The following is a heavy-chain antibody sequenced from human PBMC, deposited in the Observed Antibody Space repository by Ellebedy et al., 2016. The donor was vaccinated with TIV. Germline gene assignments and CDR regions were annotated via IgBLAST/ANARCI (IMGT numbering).Heavy chain of an antibody. V-gene: IGHV3-7*01. CDR2: IKQDGSEK. Sequence: PGGSLRLSCAASGFTFSNYWMSWVRQAPGKGLEWVANIKQDGSEKYYVDSVKGRFTISRDNAKNSLYLQMNSLRAEDTAAYYCARRVAGKAYFDYWGQGTLVTVSS. CDR1: GFTFSNYW. CDR3: ARRVAGKAYFDY. D-gene: IGHD6-19*01. J-gene: IGHJ4*02.